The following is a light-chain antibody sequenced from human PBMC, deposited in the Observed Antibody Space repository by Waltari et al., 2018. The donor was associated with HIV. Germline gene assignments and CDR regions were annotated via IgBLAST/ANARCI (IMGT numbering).Light chain of an antibody. CDR2: DAS. J-gene: IGKJ1*01. CDR1: ETVTNK. CDR3: QQSFRSPLT. Sequence: DIQMTRSPSSLSASVGDSVTITCRASETVTNKVNWYQQKPGQAPKVLIYDASTLQSGVPSRFRGGGSWTDFTLTITSLQLDDFATYFCQQSFRSPLTFGPGTKVEI. V-gene: IGKV1-39*01.